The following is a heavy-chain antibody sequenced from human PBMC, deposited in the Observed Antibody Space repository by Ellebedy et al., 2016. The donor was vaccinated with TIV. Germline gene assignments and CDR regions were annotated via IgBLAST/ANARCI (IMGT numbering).Heavy chain of an antibody. D-gene: IGHD6-19*01. CDR2: IWYDGSNK. CDR1: GFTFSSYG. Sequence: GESLKISCAASGFTFSSYGMHWVRQAPGKGLEWVAVIWYDGSNKYYADSVKGRFTISRDNSKTTLYLQMNSLRAEDTAVYYCARAGSSGWLFGILDYWGQGTLVTVSS. J-gene: IGHJ4*02. CDR3: ARAGSSGWLFGILDY. V-gene: IGHV3-33*08.